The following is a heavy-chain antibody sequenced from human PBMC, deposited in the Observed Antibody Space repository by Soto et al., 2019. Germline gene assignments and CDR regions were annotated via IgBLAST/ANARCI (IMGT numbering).Heavy chain of an antibody. D-gene: IGHD6-19*01. CDR2: IYYSGST. CDR3: ARGWGSSGLYPGAYYYYYGMDV. J-gene: IGHJ6*02. V-gene: IGHV4-59*01. Sequence: SEPLSLTCTVSGGSISSYYWSWIRQPPGKGLEWIGYIYYSGSTNYNPSLKSRVTISVDTSKNQFSLKLSAVTAADTAVYYCARGWGSSGLYPGAYYYYYGMDVWGQGTTVTVSS. CDR1: GGSISSYY.